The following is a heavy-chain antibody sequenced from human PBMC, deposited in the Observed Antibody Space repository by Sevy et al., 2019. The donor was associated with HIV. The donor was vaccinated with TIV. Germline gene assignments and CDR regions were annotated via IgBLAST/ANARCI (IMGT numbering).Heavy chain of an antibody. V-gene: IGHV3-48*02. CDR3: ASYCTAGSCYSDNDY. CDR1: GFAFTNYG. J-gene: IGHJ4*02. Sequence: GGSLRLSCAASGFAFTNYGINWVRQAPGKGLEWVSYISSSSKIIYYADSVRGRFTISRENAKNSLYLQMNSLRDEDTAVYYCASYCTAGSCYSDNDYWGQGTLVTVSS. D-gene: IGHD2-15*01. CDR2: ISSSSKII.